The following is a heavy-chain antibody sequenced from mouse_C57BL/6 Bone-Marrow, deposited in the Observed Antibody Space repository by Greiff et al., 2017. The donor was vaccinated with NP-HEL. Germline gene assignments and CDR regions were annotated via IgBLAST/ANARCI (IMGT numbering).Heavy chain of an antibody. V-gene: IGHV5-4*01. CDR2: ISDGGSYT. D-gene: IGHD3-1*01. Sequence: DVQLQESGGGLVKPGGSLKLSCAASGFTFSSYAMSWVRQTPEKRLEWVATISDGGSYTYYPDNVKGRFTISRDNAKNNLYLQMSHLKSEDTAMYYCARDRDVPYFDYWGQGTTLTVSS. CDR3: ARDRDVPYFDY. J-gene: IGHJ2*01. CDR1: GFTFSSYA.